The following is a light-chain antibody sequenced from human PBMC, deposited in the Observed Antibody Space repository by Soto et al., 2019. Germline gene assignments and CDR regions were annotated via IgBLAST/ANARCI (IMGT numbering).Light chain of an antibody. CDR1: QSVRSN. CDR2: GAS. J-gene: IGKJ5*01. Sequence: EIVMTQSPAPLSVSAGERATLSCRARQSVRSNLAWYQQKPGQAPRLLIYGASTRATGIPARFSGSGSGTEFTLTISSLQSEDFAVYYCQQYNNWPPITFGQGTRLEIK. V-gene: IGKV3-15*01. CDR3: QQYNNWPPIT.